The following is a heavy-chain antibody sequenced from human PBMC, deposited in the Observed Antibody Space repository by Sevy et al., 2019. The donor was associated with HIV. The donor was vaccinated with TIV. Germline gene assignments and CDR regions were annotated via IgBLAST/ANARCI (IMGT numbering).Heavy chain of an antibody. CDR1: GGTLNNYG. J-gene: IGHJ4*02. CDR2: IIPSVGIA. V-gene: IGHV1-69*10. CDR3: ASVRPCGGDCYFFDT. Sequence: ASVKVSCKASGGTLNNYGMNWVRRAPGQGLDWMGGIIPSVGIASYPQKIQGRGAITADESTSTIYLEVGRLRSDDTAVYFCASVRPCGGDCYFFDTWGQGTLVTVSS. D-gene: IGHD2-21*02.